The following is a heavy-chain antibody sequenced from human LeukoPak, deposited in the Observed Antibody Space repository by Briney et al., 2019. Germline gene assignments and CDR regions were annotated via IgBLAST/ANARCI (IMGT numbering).Heavy chain of an antibody. CDR3: ARTDIGDWGYFDY. Sequence: GGSLRLSCAASGSTFSSYEMNWVRQAPGKGLEWVSYISSSGSTIYYADSVKGRFTISRDNAKNSLYLQMNSLRAEDTAVYYCARTDIGDWGYFDYWGQGTLVTVSS. J-gene: IGHJ4*02. CDR2: ISSSGSTI. D-gene: IGHD3/OR15-3a*01. CDR1: GSTFSSYE. V-gene: IGHV3-48*03.